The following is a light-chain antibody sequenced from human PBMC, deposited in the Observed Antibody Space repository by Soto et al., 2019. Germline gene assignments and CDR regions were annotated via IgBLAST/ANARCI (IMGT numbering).Light chain of an antibody. CDR2: GAS. CDR3: KQYGDSPRT. J-gene: IGKJ1*01. Sequence: EIVLTQSPGTLSLSPGERATLSCRASQTISTTFLAWYQQRPGQAPRLLIYGASGRAAGIPDRFSGSGSGTGFTLSICRLEPEDFAVYYCKQYGDSPRTFGRGTKVDIK. CDR1: QTISTTF. V-gene: IGKV3-20*01.